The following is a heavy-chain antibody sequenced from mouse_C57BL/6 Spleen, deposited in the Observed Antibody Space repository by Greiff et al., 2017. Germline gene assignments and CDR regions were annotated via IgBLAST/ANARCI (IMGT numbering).Heavy chain of an antibody. J-gene: IGHJ4*01. CDR3: ARLGDYDEGDYYAMDY. D-gene: IGHD2-4*01. CDR1: GYSITSDY. CDR2: ISYSGST. V-gene: IGHV3-8*01. Sequence: VQLKESGPGLAKPSQTLSLTCSVTGYSITSDYWNWIRKFPGNKLEYMGYISYSGSTYYNPSLKSRISITRDTSKNQYYLQLNSVTTEDTATYYCARLGDYDEGDYYAMDYWGQGTSVTVSS.